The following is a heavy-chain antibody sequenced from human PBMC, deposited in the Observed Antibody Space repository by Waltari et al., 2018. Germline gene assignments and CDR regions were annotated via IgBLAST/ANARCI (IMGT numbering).Heavy chain of an antibody. Sequence: QLKLQESGPGLVKPSETLSLTRIVSGGAIISTTYYWGWIRQPPGQGLEWIGSSYYSGSPNDNPSLNGQVTISVDTSKSRFSLKVSSVTAAGTALYYCATHSAKHDYRYYAMDVWGLGTTVTVSS. D-gene: IGHD2-15*01. CDR3: ATHSAKHDYRYYAMDV. J-gene: IGHJ6*02. CDR1: GGAIISTTYY. CDR2: SYYSGSP. V-gene: IGHV4-39*01.